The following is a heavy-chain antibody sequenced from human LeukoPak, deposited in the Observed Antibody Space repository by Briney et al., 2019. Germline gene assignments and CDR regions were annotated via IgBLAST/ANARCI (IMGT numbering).Heavy chain of an antibody. Sequence: GGSLRLSCAAFGFTFHDYSMHWVRQAPGKGLEWVSLITWDGTATSYADSVKGRFTISRDNSENSLHLQMNSLTTEDSAVYYCVKDVESESWYRGFASWGQGTLVSVSS. CDR1: GFTFHDYS. J-gene: IGHJ4*02. CDR3: VKDVESESWYRGFAS. V-gene: IGHV3-43*01. CDR2: ITWDGTAT. D-gene: IGHD6-13*01.